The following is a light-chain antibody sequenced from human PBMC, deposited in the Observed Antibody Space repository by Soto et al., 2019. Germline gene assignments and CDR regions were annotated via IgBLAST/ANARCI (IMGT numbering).Light chain of an antibody. CDR3: ATWDDSLNAWV. V-gene: IGLV1-44*01. J-gene: IGLJ3*02. Sequence: QSVLTQPPSASGAPGQRVTISCCASSSNIGSNTMNWYQQVPGMAPKLLIYSTNQRPSGVPDRISGSKSGTSASLAINGLQSEDEADYYCATWDDSLNAWVFGGGTKLTVL. CDR2: STN. CDR1: SSNIGSNT.